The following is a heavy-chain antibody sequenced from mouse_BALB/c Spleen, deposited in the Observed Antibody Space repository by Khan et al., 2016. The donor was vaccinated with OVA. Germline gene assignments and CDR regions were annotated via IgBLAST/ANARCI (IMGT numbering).Heavy chain of an antibody. CDR3: ARDYWFVY. CDR2: ISSGGNT. V-gene: IGHV5-6-5*01. CDR1: GFTFSNYG. J-gene: IGHJ3*01. Sequence: DVELVESGGGSVKPGESLKVSCAASGFTFSNYGMSWVRQTPEKRMEWVASISSGGNTYYPDSVKGRFTISRDNVRNILYLQMSSLRSEDTAMYYCARDYWFVYWGQGTLVTVSA.